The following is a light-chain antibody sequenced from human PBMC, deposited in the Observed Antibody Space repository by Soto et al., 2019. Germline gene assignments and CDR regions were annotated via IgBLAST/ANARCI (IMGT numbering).Light chain of an antibody. CDR3: QQSYSTPLT. J-gene: IGKJ4*01. Sequence: DNQMSQSPSSLYASVGDRVTITCRASQSISSYLNWYQQKPGKAPKLLIYAASSLQSGVPSRFSGSGSGTDFTLTISSLQPEDFATYYCQQSYSTPLTFGGGTNVDIK. CDR2: AAS. CDR1: QSISSY. V-gene: IGKV1-39*01.